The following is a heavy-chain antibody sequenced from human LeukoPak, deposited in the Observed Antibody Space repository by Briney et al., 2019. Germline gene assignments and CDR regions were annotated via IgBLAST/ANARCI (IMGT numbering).Heavy chain of an antibody. Sequence: GSLRLSCAASGFTFSNAWMSWVRQAPGKGLEWVGRIKSKTDGGTTDYAAPVKGRFTISRDDSKNTLYLQMNSLKTEDTAVYYCTTDSIVVVPAAIWDYYGMDVWGQGTTVTVSS. CDR1: GFTFSNAW. J-gene: IGHJ6*02. CDR3: TTDSIVVVPAAIWDYYGMDV. V-gene: IGHV3-15*01. CDR2: IKSKTDGGTT. D-gene: IGHD2-2*01.